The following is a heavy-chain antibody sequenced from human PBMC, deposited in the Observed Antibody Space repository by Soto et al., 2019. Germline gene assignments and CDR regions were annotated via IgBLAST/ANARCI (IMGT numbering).Heavy chain of an antibody. D-gene: IGHD2-2*01. CDR1: GFTFSSYA. CDR2: ISGSGGST. CDR3: AKYYCSSTSCYAFVYAFDI. Sequence: GGSLRLSCAASGFTFSSYAMSWVRQAPGKGLEWVSAISGSGGSTYYADSVKGRFTISRDNSKNTLYLQMNSLRAEDTAVYYCAKYYCSSTSCYAFVYAFDIWGQGTMVTVSS. V-gene: IGHV3-23*01. J-gene: IGHJ3*02.